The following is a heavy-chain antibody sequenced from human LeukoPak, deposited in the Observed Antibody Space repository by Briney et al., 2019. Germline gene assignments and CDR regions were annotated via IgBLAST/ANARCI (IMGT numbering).Heavy chain of an antibody. CDR2: ISGGGDDT. CDR3: AKTPASDSWGPFDY. V-gene: IGHV3-23*01. CDR1: GLTFSSHA. D-gene: IGHD7-27*01. Sequence: PGGSLRLSCAASGLTFSSHAMNWVRQAPGRGLEWVSYISGGGDDTHYADSVRGRFTVSRDNSKNTLFLLMSSLKDEDTAFYYCAKTPASDSWGPFDYWGQGTLVSVSS. J-gene: IGHJ4*02.